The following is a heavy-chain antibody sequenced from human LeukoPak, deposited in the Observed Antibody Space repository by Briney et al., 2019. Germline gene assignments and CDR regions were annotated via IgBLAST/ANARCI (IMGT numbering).Heavy chain of an antibody. CDR2: ISAYNGNT. J-gene: IGHJ4*02. D-gene: IGHD5-12*01. V-gene: IGHV1-18*01. CDR3: AMSGYDPPKTFDY. CDR1: GYTFTSYG. Sequence: ASVKVSCKASGYTFTSYGISWVRQAPGQGVEWMGWISAYNGNTTSAQKLQGRVTMTTDTSTSTAYMELRSLRSDDTAVYYCAMSGYDPPKTFDYWGQGTLVTVSS.